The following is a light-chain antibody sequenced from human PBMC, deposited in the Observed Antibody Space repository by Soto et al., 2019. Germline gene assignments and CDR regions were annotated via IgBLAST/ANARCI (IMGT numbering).Light chain of an antibody. CDR2: GNN. CDR1: SSNIGADYD. CDR3: QSYDSTLSARYV. J-gene: IGLJ1*01. V-gene: IGLV1-40*01. Sequence: QSALTQPPSVSGAPGQRVTISCTGSSSNIGADYDVHWYQQRPGTAPKLHIFGNNNRLSGVPDRFSGSKSGTSASLAITGLQAEDEGDYYCQSYDSTLSARYVFGTGTKVTVL.